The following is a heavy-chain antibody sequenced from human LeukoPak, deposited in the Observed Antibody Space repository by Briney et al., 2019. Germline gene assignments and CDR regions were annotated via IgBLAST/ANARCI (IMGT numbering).Heavy chain of an antibody. CDR1: GFTFSDYA. CDR2: ISYDGSNK. D-gene: IGHD4-17*01. CDR3: AKEIWPTVTTPGHTHFDY. J-gene: IGHJ4*02. Sequence: GGSLRLSCAASGFTFSDYAMHWVRQAPGKGLEWLTVISYDGSNKYYADSVKGRFTISRDNSKNTLCLQMNSLRAEDTAVYYCAKEIWPTVTTPGHTHFDYWGQGTLVTVSS. V-gene: IGHV3-30*04.